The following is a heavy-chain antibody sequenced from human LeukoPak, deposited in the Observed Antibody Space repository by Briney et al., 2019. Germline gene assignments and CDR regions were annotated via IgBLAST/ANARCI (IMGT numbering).Heavy chain of an antibody. V-gene: IGHV3-30*19. J-gene: IGHJ4*02. CDR3: ARDGALTFDY. Sequence: GGSLRLSCAASGFTFSNYGMHWVRQAPGKGLEWVAVISYDGSNKYYADSVKGRFTISRDNSKNTLYLQMNSLRAEDTAVYYCARDGALTFDYWGQGTLVTVSS. CDR1: GFTFSNYG. CDR2: ISYDGSNK. D-gene: IGHD1-26*01.